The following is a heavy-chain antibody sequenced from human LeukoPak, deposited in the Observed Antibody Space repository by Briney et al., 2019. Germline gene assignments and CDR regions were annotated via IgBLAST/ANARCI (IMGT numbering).Heavy chain of an antibody. CDR2: IYTSGTT. J-gene: IGHJ6*03. Sequence: PSETLSLTCTVSGGSISSSNYYWSWIRQPAGKGLERIGRIYTSGTTNYNPSLKSRVTISVDTSKNQFSLKLSSVTAADTAVYYCARKTRVGMDVWGKGTTVTVSS. CDR3: ARKTRVGMDV. V-gene: IGHV4-61*02. CDR1: GGSISSSNYY. D-gene: IGHD1-26*01.